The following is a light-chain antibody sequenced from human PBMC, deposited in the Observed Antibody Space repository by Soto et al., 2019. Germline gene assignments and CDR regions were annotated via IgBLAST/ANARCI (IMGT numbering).Light chain of an antibody. CDR2: AAS. CDR1: QGINNY. V-gene: IGKV1-27*01. CDR3: QKYNSVPL. J-gene: IGKJ3*01. Sequence: DIQMTQSPSSLSASVGDRVTITCRASQGINNYVAWYQQKPGKAPKLLIYAASTLQSGVQSRFSGSRSGTDFTLTISSLQPEDVATYSCQKYNSVPLFGPGTRVDIK.